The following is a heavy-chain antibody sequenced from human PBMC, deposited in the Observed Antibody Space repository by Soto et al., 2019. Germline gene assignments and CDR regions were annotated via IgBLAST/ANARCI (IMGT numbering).Heavy chain of an antibody. CDR1: GYSFTTYW. Sequence: PGESLKISCKGSGYSFTTYWIGWVRQMPGKGLEGMVIIYPGDSDTRYSPSFQGQVTISADKSINTTYLQWSSLKASDTAIYYCARQAAAGKYYYAMDVWGQGTTVTCSS. CDR2: IYPGDSDT. J-gene: IGHJ6*02. D-gene: IGHD6-13*01. V-gene: IGHV5-51*01. CDR3: ARQAAAGKYYYAMDV.